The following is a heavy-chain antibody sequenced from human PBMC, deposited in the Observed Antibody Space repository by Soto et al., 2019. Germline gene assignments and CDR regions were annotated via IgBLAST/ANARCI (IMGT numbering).Heavy chain of an antibody. J-gene: IGHJ4*02. Sequence: QITLKESGPTLVKPTQTLTSTCTFSGFSLSTRGVAVGWFRQPPGKALEWLALIYWDEDKWYSPSLKSRLSITDYTSKNQVLLTITNMDPVDTATYYCAHRPRGYAYYFDYWGQGTLVTVSS. CDR3: AHRPRGYAYYFDY. D-gene: IGHD5-12*01. CDR2: IYWDEDK. CDR1: GFSLSTRGVA. V-gene: IGHV2-5*02.